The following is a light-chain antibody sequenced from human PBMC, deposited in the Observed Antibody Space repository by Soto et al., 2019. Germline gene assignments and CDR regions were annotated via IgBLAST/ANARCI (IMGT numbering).Light chain of an antibody. CDR2: SNN. CDR1: SSNIGSNT. V-gene: IGLV1-44*01. J-gene: IGLJ2*01. Sequence: QSVLTQPPSASGTPGQRVTISCSGSSSNIGSNTVNWYQQLPGTAPKLLIYSNNQRPSGVPDRFSDSKSGTSASLAISGLQSEDEADYYCAAWDDSRNGVVFGGGTKLTVL. CDR3: AAWDDSRNGVV.